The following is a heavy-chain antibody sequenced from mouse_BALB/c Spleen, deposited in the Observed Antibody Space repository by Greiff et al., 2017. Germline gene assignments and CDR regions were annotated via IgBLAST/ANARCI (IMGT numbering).Heavy chain of an antibody. D-gene: IGHD1-1*01. V-gene: IGHV2-9*02. CDR3: ARDRDYYGSSLDY. CDR1: GFSLTSYG. Sequence: VHLVESGPGLVAPSQSLSITCTVSGFSLTSYGVHWVRQPPGKGLEWLGVIWAGGSTNYNSALKSRLSISKDNSKSQVFLKMNSLQTDDTAMYYCARDRDYYGSSLDYWGQGTTLTVSS. J-gene: IGHJ2*01. CDR2: IWAGGST.